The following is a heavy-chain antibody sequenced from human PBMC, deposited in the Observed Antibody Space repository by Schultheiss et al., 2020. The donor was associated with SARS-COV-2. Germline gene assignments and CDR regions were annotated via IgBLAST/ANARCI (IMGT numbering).Heavy chain of an antibody. CDR3: ARSANYVLDI. D-gene: IGHD3-10*02. Sequence: GGSLRLSCAASGFTFSSYSMNWVRQAPGKGLVWLSRINSDGSITSHADSVKGRFTISRDNAKNTLYLQMNSLRAEDSAVYFCARSANYVLDIWGQGTVVTVSS. CDR2: INSDGSIT. V-gene: IGHV3-74*01. CDR1: GFTFSSYS. J-gene: IGHJ3*02.